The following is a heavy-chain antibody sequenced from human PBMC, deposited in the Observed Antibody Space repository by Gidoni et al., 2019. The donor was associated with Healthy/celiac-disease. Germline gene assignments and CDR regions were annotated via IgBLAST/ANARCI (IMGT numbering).Heavy chain of an antibody. V-gene: IGHV4-59*01. Sequence: QVQLQESGPGLVKPSETLSLTCTVSGGSISSYYWSWIRQPPGKGLEWIGYIYYSGSTNYNPSLKSRVTISVDTSKNQFSLKLSSVTAADTAVYYCARAGGITGTTLVYWGQGTLVTVSS. CDR1: GGSISSYY. J-gene: IGHJ4*02. D-gene: IGHD1-7*01. CDR3: ARAGGITGTTLVY. CDR2: IYYSGST.